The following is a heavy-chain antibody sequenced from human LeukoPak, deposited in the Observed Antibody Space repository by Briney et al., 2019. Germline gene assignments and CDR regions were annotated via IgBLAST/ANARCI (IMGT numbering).Heavy chain of an antibody. CDR3: ARDCGGDCLEYFQH. V-gene: IGHV1-69*05. CDR2: IIPIFGTA. CDR1: GGTFSSYA. J-gene: IGHJ1*01. Sequence: SVKVSCKACGGTFSSYAVSWVRQAPGQGLEWMGRIIPIFGTANYAQKFQGRVTITTDESTSTAYMELSSLRSEDTAVYYCARDCGGDCLEYFQHWGQGTLVTVSS. D-gene: IGHD2-21*02.